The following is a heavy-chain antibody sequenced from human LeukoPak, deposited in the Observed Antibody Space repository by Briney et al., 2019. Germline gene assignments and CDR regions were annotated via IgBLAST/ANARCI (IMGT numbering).Heavy chain of an antibody. CDR3: ARDEDGRGAFDI. CDR2: ISYDGSNK. V-gene: IGHV3-30*04. CDR1: GFTFSSYA. Sequence: ARSLRLSCAASGFTFSSYAMHWVRQAPGKGLEWVAVISYDGSNKYYADSVKGRFTISRDNSKNTLYLQMNSLRAEDTAVYYCARDEDGRGAFDIWGQGTMVTVSS. J-gene: IGHJ3*02.